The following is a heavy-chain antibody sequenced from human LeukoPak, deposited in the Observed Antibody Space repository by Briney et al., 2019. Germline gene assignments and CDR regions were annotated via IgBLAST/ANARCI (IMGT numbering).Heavy chain of an antibody. V-gene: IGHV4-59*01. J-gene: IGHJ5*02. CDR2: IYYSGST. Sequence: SETLSLTCTVSGGSISSYYWSWIRQPPGKGLEWIGYIYYSGSTNYNPSLKSRVTISVDTSKNQFSLKLSSVTAADTAVYYCARAIPFWSGYYEGTFDPWGQGTLVTVSS. D-gene: IGHD3-3*01. CDR1: GGSISSYY. CDR3: ARAIPFWSGYYEGTFDP.